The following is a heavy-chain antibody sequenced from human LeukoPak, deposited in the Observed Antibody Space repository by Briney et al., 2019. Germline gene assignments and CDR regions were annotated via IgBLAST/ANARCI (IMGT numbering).Heavy chain of an antibody. CDR2: IKEDGSDK. D-gene: IGHD1-26*01. J-gene: IGHJ4*02. CDR3: ARAAGGTSRDY. Sequence: GGSLRLSCAASGFTFSSYWMSWARQAPGKGLEWVANIKEDGSDKYYVDSVKGRFTISRDNAKNSLYLQMNSLRDDDTAVYYCARAAGGTSRDYWGQGTLVTVSS. V-gene: IGHV3-7*01. CDR1: GFTFSSYW.